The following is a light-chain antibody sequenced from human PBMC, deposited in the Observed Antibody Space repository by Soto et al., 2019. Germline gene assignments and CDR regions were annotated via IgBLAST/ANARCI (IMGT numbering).Light chain of an antibody. V-gene: IGKV3-20*01. CDR2: GAS. CDR1: QSVSSSY. J-gene: IGKJ1*01. Sequence: EIVLTQSPGTLSLSPGERATLSCRASQSVSSSYLAWYKQKPGQAPRLLIYGASGRATGIPERFSGSGSGTDFTLTISRLEPEDFAVYYCQQYGGSPWTFGQGTKVEIK. CDR3: QQYGGSPWT.